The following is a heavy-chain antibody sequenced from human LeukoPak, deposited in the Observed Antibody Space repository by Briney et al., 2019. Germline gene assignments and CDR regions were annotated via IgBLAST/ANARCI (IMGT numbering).Heavy chain of an antibody. CDR2: IIPILGIA. Sequence: SVKVSCKASGGTFSSYAISWVRQAPGQGLEWMGRIIPILGIANYAQKFQGRVTITADKSTSTAYMELSSLRAEDTAVYYCARDRLWEPNLPDYWGQGTLVTVSS. D-gene: IGHD1-26*01. CDR1: GGTFSSYA. V-gene: IGHV1-69*04. CDR3: ARDRLWEPNLPDY. J-gene: IGHJ4*02.